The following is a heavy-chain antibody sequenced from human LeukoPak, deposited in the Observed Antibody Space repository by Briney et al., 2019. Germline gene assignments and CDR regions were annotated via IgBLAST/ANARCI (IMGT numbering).Heavy chain of an antibody. V-gene: IGHV4-61*01. J-gene: IGHJ3*02. CDR2: IHYSGST. CDR1: GYSISSGYY. CDR3: ARDQTSKGDAFDI. Sequence: SETLSLTCTVSGYSISSGYYWSWIRQSPGKGLEWIAYIHYSGSTNYNPSLKSRVTISVDTSKNQFSLKLSSVTAADTAVYYCARDQTSKGDAFDIWGQGTMVTVSS.